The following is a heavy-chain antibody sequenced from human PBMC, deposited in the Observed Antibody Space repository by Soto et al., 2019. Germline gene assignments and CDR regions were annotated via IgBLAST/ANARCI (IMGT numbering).Heavy chain of an antibody. V-gene: IGHV4-59*01. Sequence: QVQLQESGPGLVKPSDTLSLTCTVSGGSISSYYWSWIRQPPGKGLEWIGYIYYRGSTYYNPSLKRRVTMSVDTSKNQFSLKVSSVTAADTAVYYCARAGYSYATGYYFDYWGQGTLVTVSS. D-gene: IGHD5-18*01. CDR2: IYYRGST. CDR3: ARAGYSYATGYYFDY. J-gene: IGHJ4*02. CDR1: GGSISSYY.